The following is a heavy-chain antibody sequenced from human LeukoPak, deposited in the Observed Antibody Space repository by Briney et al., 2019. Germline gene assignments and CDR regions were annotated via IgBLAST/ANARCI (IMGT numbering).Heavy chain of an antibody. D-gene: IGHD3-10*01. V-gene: IGHV4-30-4*01. CDR1: GGSISSGVYY. CDR3: ARILRGEYLDY. J-gene: IGHJ4*02. Sequence: SETLSLTCTVSGGSISSGVYYWSWIRQPPGKGLEWIGYIYYSGSTYYNPSLKSRVTISVDTSKNQFSLKLSSVTAADTAVYYCARILRGEYLDYWGEGTLVTVSS. CDR2: IYYSGST.